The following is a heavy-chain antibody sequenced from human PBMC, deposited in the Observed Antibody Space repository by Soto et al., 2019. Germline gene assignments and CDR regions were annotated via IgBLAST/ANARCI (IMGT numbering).Heavy chain of an antibody. D-gene: IGHD7-27*01. V-gene: IGHV3-23*01. CDR1: GFSFTTYA. Sequence: PRGSLRLSCATSGFSFTTYAMSWVRQAPGKGMEWVSGISRSGDLTYYSDSAMGRFTISRDNSHNTLFLQMDRLTVEDMVFYYFAKENWGKMQGCESWGHVTQVAVS. CDR3: AKENWGKMQGCES. J-gene: IGHJ1*01. CDR2: ISRSGDLT.